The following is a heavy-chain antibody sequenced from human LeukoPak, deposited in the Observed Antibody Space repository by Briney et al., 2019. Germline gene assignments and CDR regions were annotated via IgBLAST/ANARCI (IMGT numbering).Heavy chain of an antibody. D-gene: IGHD6-19*01. V-gene: IGHV3-48*01. CDR1: GFTFSSYA. CDR3: ARDAVAGTFVDY. CDR2: ISRSSGSI. Sequence: GGSLRLSCAASGFTFSSYAMSWVRRAPGKGLEWVSYISRSSGSIYYAESVKGRFTISRDNAKKSLYLQMNSLRAEDTAVYYCARDAVAGTFVDYWGQGTLVTVSS. J-gene: IGHJ4*02.